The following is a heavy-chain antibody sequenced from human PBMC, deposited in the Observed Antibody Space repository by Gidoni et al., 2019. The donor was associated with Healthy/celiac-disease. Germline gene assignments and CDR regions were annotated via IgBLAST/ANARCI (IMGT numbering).Heavy chain of an antibody. V-gene: IGHV3-30-3*01. Sequence: QVQLVESGGGVVQPGRSLRLSCAASGFTFRSYAMHWVRQAPGKGLEWVAVISYDGSNKYYADSVKGRFTISRDNSKNTLYLQMNSLRAEDTAVYYCARGVHFLPEMVYASNWFDPWGQGTLVTVSS. CDR3: ARGVHFLPEMVYASNWFDP. CDR1: GFTFRSYA. D-gene: IGHD2-8*01. J-gene: IGHJ5*02. CDR2: ISYDGSNK.